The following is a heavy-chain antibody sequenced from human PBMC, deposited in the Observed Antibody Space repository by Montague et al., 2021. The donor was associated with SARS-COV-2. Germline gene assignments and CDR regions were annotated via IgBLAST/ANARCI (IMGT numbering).Heavy chain of an antibody. CDR3: ARGEYYSGWYGLKYYFDY. CDR2: VDSAGST. V-gene: IGHV4-39*07. Sequence: SETLSLTCTVSAGSLSSRSNYWGWIRQPPGMGLQWIGSVDSAGSTNYNPSLKSRVTISVDTSKNQFSLKLSSVTAADTAVYYCARGEYYSGWYGLKYYFDYWGQGTLVIVSS. J-gene: IGHJ4*02. D-gene: IGHD6-19*01. CDR1: AGSLSSRSNY.